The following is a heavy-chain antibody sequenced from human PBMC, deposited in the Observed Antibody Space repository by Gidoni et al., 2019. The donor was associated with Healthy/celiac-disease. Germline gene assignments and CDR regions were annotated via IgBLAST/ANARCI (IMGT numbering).Heavy chain of an antibody. CDR1: GFPFSSYA. J-gene: IGHJ4*02. Sequence: EVQLLVSGGGLVQPGGSLRLSCAASGFPFSSYAMSWVRQGPGKALEWVSAISGSGGSTYYADSVKGRFTISRDNSKNTLYLQMNSLRAEDTAVYYCAKGKDRYSYGFDYWGQGTLVTVSS. CDR3: AKGKDRYSYGFDY. D-gene: IGHD5-18*01. V-gene: IGHV3-23*01. CDR2: ISGSGGST.